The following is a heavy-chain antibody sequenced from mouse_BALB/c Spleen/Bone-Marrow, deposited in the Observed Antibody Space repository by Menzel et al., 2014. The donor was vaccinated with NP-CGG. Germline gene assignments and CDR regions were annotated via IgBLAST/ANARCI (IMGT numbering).Heavy chain of an antibody. CDR1: GYSFTNYW. Sequence: QVQLQQSGAELARPGASVKMSCKASGYSFTNYWMHWVKQRPGQGLEWIGYISPSTGYSEYNQKFKDKATLTADKSSNIVYMQLSSLTSEDSAVYYCARYGNYPLFAYWGQGTLVTVSA. D-gene: IGHD2-1*01. V-gene: IGHV1-4*01. J-gene: IGHJ3*01. CDR2: ISPSTGYS. CDR3: ARYGNYPLFAY.